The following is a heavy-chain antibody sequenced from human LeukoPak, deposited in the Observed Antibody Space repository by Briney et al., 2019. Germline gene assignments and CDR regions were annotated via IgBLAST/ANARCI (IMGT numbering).Heavy chain of an antibody. D-gene: IGHD4-17*01. J-gene: IGHJ4*02. Sequence: SETLSLTCSVFGWSLSRGGYYWNWIRQQPGQGLEWLGYIYHSGSARCNPSFKSRLNMSVDMSRNQFSLNLSSVTAADTAVYYCARGGDYGDYFVYWGQGTLVSVSS. CDR2: IYHSGSA. V-gene: IGHV4-31*03. CDR3: ARGGDYGDYFVY. CDR1: GWSLSRGGYY.